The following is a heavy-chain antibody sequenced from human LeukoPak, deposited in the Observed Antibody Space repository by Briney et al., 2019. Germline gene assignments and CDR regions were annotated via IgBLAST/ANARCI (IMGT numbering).Heavy chain of an antibody. CDR2: VSAYNGHT. D-gene: IGHD3-10*01. Sequence: ASVKVSCKASGYTFNSYGISWVRQAPGQGLEWMGWVSAYNGHTNYAQKLQGRVTMTTDTSTSTAYMELRSLRSDDTAVYYCARSITMVRGVCWFDPWGQGTLVTVSS. CDR3: ARSITMVRGVCWFDP. CDR1: GYTFNSYG. J-gene: IGHJ5*02. V-gene: IGHV1-18*01.